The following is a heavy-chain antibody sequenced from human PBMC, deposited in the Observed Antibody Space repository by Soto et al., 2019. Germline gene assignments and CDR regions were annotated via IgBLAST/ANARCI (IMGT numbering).Heavy chain of an antibody. CDR3: ARGLNPEGLNYYYYYMDV. D-gene: IGHD3-3*01. V-gene: IGHV1-8*01. J-gene: IGHJ6*03. CDR1: GYTFTSYD. CDR2: INPNSGNT. Sequence: GASVKVSCKASGYTFTSYDINWVRQATGQGLEWMGWINPNSGNTGYAQKFQGRVTMTRNTSISTAYMELSSLRSEDTAVYYGARGLNPEGLNYYYYYMDVWGKGTTGTVSS.